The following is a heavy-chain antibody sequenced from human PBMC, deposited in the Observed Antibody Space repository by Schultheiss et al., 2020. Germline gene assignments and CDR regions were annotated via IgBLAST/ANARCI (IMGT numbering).Heavy chain of an antibody. D-gene: IGHD3-22*01. V-gene: IGHV4-61*01. CDR1: GGSVSSGSYY. J-gene: IGHJ6*02. Sequence: SETLSLTCTVSGGSVSSGSYYWSWIRQPPGKGLEWIGYIYYSGSTNYDPSLKSRVTISVDTSKNQFSLKLSSVTAADTAVYYCAREHDPYYYDSSGYSYYGMDVWGQGTTVTVSS. CDR3: AREHDPYYYDSSGYSYYGMDV. CDR2: IYYSGST.